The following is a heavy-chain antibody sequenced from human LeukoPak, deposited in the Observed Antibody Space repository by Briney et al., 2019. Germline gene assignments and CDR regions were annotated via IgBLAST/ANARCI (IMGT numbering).Heavy chain of an antibody. CDR1: GFNFNTYT. CDR3: VRGLGNDYGDYGDPNDAFDI. Sequence: GGSLRLSCAASGFNFNTYTMNWVRQAPGKGLEWVSSISSDSSYIYYADAVHGRFTVSRDNAKYSLYLQMNSLRAEDTAVYYCVRGLGNDYGDYGDPNDAFDIWGQGTMVTVSS. CDR2: ISSDSSYI. D-gene: IGHD4-17*01. V-gene: IGHV3-21*01. J-gene: IGHJ3*02.